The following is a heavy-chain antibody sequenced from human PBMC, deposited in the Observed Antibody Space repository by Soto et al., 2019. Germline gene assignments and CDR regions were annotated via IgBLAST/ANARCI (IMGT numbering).Heavy chain of an antibody. D-gene: IGHD5-12*01. CDR3: AKVSGYDYKHRGYYYYYGMDV. J-gene: IGHJ6*02. Sequence: QVQLVQSGAEVKKPGSSVKVSCKAIRGTFSSYAVRWVRQAPGQGLEWMGGIIPIFGTANYAQKFQGRVTITADESTSTAYMELSSLRSEDTAVYYCAKVSGYDYKHRGYYYYYGMDVWGQGTTVTVSS. CDR1: RGTFSSYA. CDR2: IIPIFGTA. V-gene: IGHV1-69*12.